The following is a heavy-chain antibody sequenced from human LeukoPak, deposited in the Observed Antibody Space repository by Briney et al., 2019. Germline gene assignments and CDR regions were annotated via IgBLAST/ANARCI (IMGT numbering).Heavy chain of an antibody. Sequence: GGSLRLSCAASGLTLSYFTMHWVRQAPGKGLESVSAIGSDGVSTYYTNSVKGRFTISRDNSKNTLYLQMGSLRDEDTAVYYCARDTGTYYYDSSGYPLHYWGQGTLVTVSS. CDR1: GLTLSYFT. J-gene: IGHJ4*02. D-gene: IGHD3-22*01. CDR3: ARDTGTYYYDSSGYPLHY. V-gene: IGHV3-64*01. CDR2: IGSDGVST.